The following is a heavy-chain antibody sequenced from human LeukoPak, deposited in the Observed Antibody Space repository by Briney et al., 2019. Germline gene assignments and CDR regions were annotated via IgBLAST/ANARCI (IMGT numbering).Heavy chain of an antibody. Sequence: GGSLRLSCAASGFTFSSYAMHWVRQAPGKGLEWVAVISYDGSNKYSADSVKGRFTISRDNSKNTLYLQMNSLRAEGTAVYYCASSFRRTVVTLPPFDYWGEGNQVTVSS. CDR2: ISYDGSNK. J-gene: IGHJ4*02. CDR3: ASSFRRTVVTLPPFDY. V-gene: IGHV3-30-3*01. CDR1: GFTFSSYA. D-gene: IGHD4-23*01.